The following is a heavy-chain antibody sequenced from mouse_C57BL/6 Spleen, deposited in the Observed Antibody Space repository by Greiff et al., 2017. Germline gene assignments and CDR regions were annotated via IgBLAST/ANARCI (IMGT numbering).Heavy chain of an antibody. CDR1: GYTFTSYW. Sequence: QVQLQQPGAELVKPGASVKMSCKASGYTFTSYWITWVKQRPGQGLEWIGDIYPGSGSTNNNEKFKSKATLTVDTSSSTAYMQLSSLTSEDSAVYYCATSTTVVATEGWFAYWGQGTLVTVSA. CDR2: IYPGSGST. CDR3: ATSTTVVATEGWFAY. J-gene: IGHJ3*01. D-gene: IGHD1-1*01. V-gene: IGHV1-55*01.